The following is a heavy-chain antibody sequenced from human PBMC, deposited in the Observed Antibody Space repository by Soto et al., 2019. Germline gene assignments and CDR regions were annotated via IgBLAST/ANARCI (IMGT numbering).Heavy chain of an antibody. CDR2: ISAYNGNT. D-gene: IGHD3-22*01. J-gene: IGHJ4*02. Sequence: ASVKVSGKASGYTFTSYGISWVRQAPGQGLEWMGWISAYNGNTNYAQKLQGRVTMTTDTSTSTAYMELRSLRSDDTAVYYCARSLLSYDSSGYSAYWGQGTLVTVSS. V-gene: IGHV1-18*04. CDR1: GYTFTSYG. CDR3: ARSLLSYDSSGYSAY.